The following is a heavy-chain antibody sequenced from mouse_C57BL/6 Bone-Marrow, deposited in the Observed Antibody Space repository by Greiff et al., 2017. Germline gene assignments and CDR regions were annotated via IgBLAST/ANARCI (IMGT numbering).Heavy chain of an antibody. Sequence: VQLQQSGPELVKPGASVKISCKASGYSFTSYYIHWVKQRPGQGLEWIGWIYPGSGNTKYNEKFKGKATLTADTSSSTAYMQLSSLTSEDSAVYYCARSAGTGFAYWGQGTLVTVSA. CDR1: GYSFTSYY. CDR2: IYPGSGNT. V-gene: IGHV1-66*01. CDR3: ARSAGTGFAY. D-gene: IGHD4-1*01. J-gene: IGHJ3*01.